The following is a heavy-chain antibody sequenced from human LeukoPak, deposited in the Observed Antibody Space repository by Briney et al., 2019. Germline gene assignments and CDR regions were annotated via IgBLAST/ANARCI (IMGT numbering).Heavy chain of an antibody. D-gene: IGHD3-10*01. CDR2: ISSSSSYI. CDR3: ARVLGPSYYYGSGTNQNDY. V-gene: IGHV3-21*01. Sequence: PGVSLRLSCAASGFTFSSYSMNWVRQAPGKGLEWVSSISSSSSYIYYADSVKGRFTISRDNAKNSLYLQMNSLRAEDTAVYYCARVLGPSYYYGSGTNQNDYWGQGTLVTVSS. J-gene: IGHJ4*02. CDR1: GFTFSSYS.